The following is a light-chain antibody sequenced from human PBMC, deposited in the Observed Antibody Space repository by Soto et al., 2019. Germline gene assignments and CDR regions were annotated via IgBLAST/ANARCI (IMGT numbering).Light chain of an antibody. CDR3: QQYGGSPPIT. V-gene: IGKV3-20*01. CDR1: HSVSSSY. CDR2: GAS. Sequence: EIVLTQSPGTLSLSPGERATLSCRASHSVSSSYLAWYQQKPGQAPRLLIYGASSRATGIPDRFRGSGSGTDFTLSISRLEPEDFAVYYCQQYGGSPPITFGQGTRLGIK. J-gene: IGKJ5*01.